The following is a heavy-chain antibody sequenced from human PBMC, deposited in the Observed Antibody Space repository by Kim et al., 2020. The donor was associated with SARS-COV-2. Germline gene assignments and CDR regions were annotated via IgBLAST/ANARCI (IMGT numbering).Heavy chain of an antibody. CDR1: GFTFSSYG. CDR2: IGSSGDNT. CDR3: ARRWGYFDY. D-gene: IGHD3-16*01. Sequence: GGSLRLSCAVSGFTFSSYGLTWVRQAPGKGLEWVSGIGSSGDNTYYADSVKGRFTISRDNSKNTFYLQMNSLRAEDTAVYYCARRWGYFDYWGQGTLVTV. V-gene: IGHV3-23*01. J-gene: IGHJ4*02.